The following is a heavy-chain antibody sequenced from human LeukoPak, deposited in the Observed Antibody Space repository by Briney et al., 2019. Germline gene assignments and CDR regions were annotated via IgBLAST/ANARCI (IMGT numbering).Heavy chain of an antibody. CDR1: GYTFTSYD. D-gene: IGHD3-10*01. V-gene: IGHV1-8*01. Sequence: GASVKVSCKASGYTFTSYDIHWVRQATGQGLEWMGWMNPNSANTGYAQNFQGRVTMIRNTSISTAYMELSSLRSEDTAVYYCAIRFSRGSGSAIDYWGQGTLVTVSS. CDR3: AIRFSRGSGSAIDY. CDR2: MNPNSANT. J-gene: IGHJ4*02.